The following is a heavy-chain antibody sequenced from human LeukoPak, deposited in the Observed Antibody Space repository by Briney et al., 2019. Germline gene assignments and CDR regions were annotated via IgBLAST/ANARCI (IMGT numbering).Heavy chain of an antibody. CDR3: AKASWVSTADAVL. Sequence: PGGSLRLSCVASGFTFSSYAMSWVRETPARGLEWVSSLRGNGDAFYADSVKGRFTLSRDESRNTVYLQLNKLRVEDTAIYYCAKASWVSTADAVLWDQGTVVTVSS. D-gene: IGHD3-16*01. CDR1: GFTFSSYA. V-gene: IGHV3-23*01. J-gene: IGHJ4*02. CDR2: LRGNGDA.